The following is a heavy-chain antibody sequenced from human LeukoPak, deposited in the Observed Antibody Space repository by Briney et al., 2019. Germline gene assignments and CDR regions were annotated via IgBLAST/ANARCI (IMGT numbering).Heavy chain of an antibody. J-gene: IGHJ3*02. Sequence: ASVKVSCKVSGYTFTDYYMHWVQQAPGKGLEWMGLVDPEDGETIYAEKFQGRVTINAETFTDTAYMELSSLRSEDTAVYYCATSRITMVRGVSGAFDIWGQGTMVTVSS. CDR3: ATSRITMVRGVSGAFDI. CDR2: VDPEDGET. D-gene: IGHD3-10*01. V-gene: IGHV1-69-2*01. CDR1: GYTFTDYY.